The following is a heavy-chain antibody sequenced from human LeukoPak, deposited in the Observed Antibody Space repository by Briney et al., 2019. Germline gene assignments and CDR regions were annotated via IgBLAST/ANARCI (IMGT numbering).Heavy chain of an antibody. Sequence: GGSLRLSCAASGFTFSSYSMNWVRQAPGKGLEWVSSISSSSSYIYYADSVKGRFTISRDNAKNSLYLQMNSLRAEDTAVYYCARDGDFWSGSLFFDYWGQGTLVTVSS. V-gene: IGHV3-21*01. D-gene: IGHD3-3*01. CDR1: GFTFSSYS. CDR3: ARDGDFWSGSLFFDY. CDR2: ISSSSSYI. J-gene: IGHJ4*02.